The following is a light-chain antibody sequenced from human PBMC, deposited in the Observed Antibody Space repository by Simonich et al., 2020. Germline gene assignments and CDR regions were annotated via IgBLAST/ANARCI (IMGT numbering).Light chain of an antibody. CDR2: DVS. J-gene: IGLJ2*01. CDR1: SSDVGGYNY. V-gene: IGLV2-14*01. Sequence: QSALTQPASVSGSPGQSITISCTGTSSDVGGYNYVSWYQQHPGKAPTLMIYDVSKRPSGVSNRFSGSKSGNTASRTISGLQAEDEADYYCSSYTSSSTVVFGGGTKLTVL. CDR3: SSYTSSSTVV.